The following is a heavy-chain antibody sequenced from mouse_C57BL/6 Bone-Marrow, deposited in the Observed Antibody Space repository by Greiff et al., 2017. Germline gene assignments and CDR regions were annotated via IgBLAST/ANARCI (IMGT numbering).Heavy chain of an antibody. CDR1: GFTFSSYA. Sequence: EVKLVESGEGLVKPGGSLKLSCAASGFTFSSYAMSWVRQTPEKRLEWVAYISSGGDYIYYADTVKGRFTIARDNARNTLYLQMSSRKSEDTAMYYCTREGSYYPAWFAYWGQGTLVTVSA. CDR2: ISSGGDYI. D-gene: IGHD2-1*01. J-gene: IGHJ3*01. CDR3: TREGSYYPAWFAY. V-gene: IGHV5-9-1*02.